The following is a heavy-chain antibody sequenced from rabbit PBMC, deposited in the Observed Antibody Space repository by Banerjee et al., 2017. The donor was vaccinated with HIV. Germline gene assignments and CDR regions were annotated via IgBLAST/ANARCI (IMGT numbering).Heavy chain of an antibody. D-gene: IGHD1-1*01. J-gene: IGHJ4*01. V-gene: IGHV1S45*01. CDR1: GFDFSNYYM. CDR3: ARWPVGSDYFNL. Sequence: QEQLEESGGGLVQPGGSLTLSCKASGFDFSNYYMSWVRQAPGKGLEWIGYIDPVLGNTYYASWVNGRFTISKTSSTTVTLQMTSLTVADTATYFCARWPVGSDYFNLWGPGTLVTVS. CDR2: IDPVLGNT.